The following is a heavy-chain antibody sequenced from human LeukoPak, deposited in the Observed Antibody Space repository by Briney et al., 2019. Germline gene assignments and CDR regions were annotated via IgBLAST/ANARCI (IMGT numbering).Heavy chain of an antibody. CDR2: IYPGDSDT. CDR3: ARQKRTYYYDSSGLPDY. CDR1: GYSFTSYR. V-gene: IGHV5-51*01. D-gene: IGHD3-22*01. J-gene: IGHJ4*02. Sequence: GESLKISCKGSGYSFTSYRIGWVRQMPGKGLEWMGIIYPGDSDTRYSPSFQGQVTISADKSISTAYLQWSSLKASDTAMYYCARQKRTYYYDSSGLPDYWGQGTLVTVSS.